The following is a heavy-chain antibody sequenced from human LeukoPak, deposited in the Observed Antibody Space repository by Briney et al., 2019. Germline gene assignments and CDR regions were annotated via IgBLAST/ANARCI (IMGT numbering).Heavy chain of an antibody. Sequence: ASVTVSFTGSGGTFSSYAISWVRQAPGQGQEWMGGIIPIFGTANYAQKFQGRVTITTDESTSTAYMELSSLRSEDTAVYYCASSYYYDSSGYYRVFDYWGQGTLVTVSS. V-gene: IGHV1-69*05. CDR3: ASSYYYDSSGYYRVFDY. CDR2: IIPIFGTA. CDR1: GGTFSSYA. D-gene: IGHD3-22*01. J-gene: IGHJ4*02.